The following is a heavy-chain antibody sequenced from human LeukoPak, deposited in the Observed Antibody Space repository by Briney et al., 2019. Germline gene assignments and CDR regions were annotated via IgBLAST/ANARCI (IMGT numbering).Heavy chain of an antibody. CDR2: IYYSGST. CDR3: ARFNPVWSGYYYYFDY. CDR1: GGSISSYY. V-gene: IGHV4-59*01. D-gene: IGHD3-3*01. Sequence: SKTLSLTCTVSGGSISSYYWSWIRQPPGKGLEWIGYIYYSGSTNYNPSLKSRVTISVDTSKNQFSLKLSSVTAADTAVYYCARFNPVWSGYYYYFDYWGQGTLVTVSS. J-gene: IGHJ4*02.